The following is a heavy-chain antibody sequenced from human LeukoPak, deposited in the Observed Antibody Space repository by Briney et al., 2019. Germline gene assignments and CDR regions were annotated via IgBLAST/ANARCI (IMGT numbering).Heavy chain of an antibody. V-gene: IGHV1-18*01. J-gene: IGHJ4*02. Sequence: ASVKVSCKASGYTFTSYGISRVRQAPGQGLERMGWISAYNGNTNYAQKLQGRVTMTTDTSTSTAYMELRSLRSDDTAVYYCARHGVGAAAGSALDYWGQGTLVTVSS. CDR2: ISAYNGNT. CDR3: ARHGVGAAAGSALDY. CDR1: GYTFTSYG. D-gene: IGHD6-13*01.